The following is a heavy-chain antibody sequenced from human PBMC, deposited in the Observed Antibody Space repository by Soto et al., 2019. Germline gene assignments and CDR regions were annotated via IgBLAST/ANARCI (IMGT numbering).Heavy chain of an antibody. V-gene: IGHV1-69*02. CDR2: IIPILGIA. CDR3: AMEYCSSTRHFDY. CDR1: GGTFSSYT. J-gene: IGHJ4*02. D-gene: IGHD2-2*01. Sequence: GASLKVSCKASGGTFSSYTISWVRQAPGQGLEWMGRIIPILGIANYAQKFQGRVTITADKSTSTAYMELSSLRSEDTAVYYCAMEYCSSTRHFDYWGQGTLVNVSS.